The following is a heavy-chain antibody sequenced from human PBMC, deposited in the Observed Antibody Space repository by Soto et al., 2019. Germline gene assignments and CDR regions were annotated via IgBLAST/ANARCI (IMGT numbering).Heavy chain of an antibody. J-gene: IGHJ3*02. V-gene: IGHV3-7*01. CDR2: IKQEGSEK. Sequence: EVQLVESGGGLVQPGGSLRLSCAASGFTFSSYWMSWVRQAPGKGREWVANIKQEGSEKYYVDSVKGRFTISRDNATNSLYLQMNSLRAEGTAVYYCAREGQGVTMIVVVSWVEDAFDIWGQGTMVTVSS. CDR3: AREGQGVTMIVVVSWVEDAFDI. CDR1: GFTFSSYW. D-gene: IGHD3-22*01.